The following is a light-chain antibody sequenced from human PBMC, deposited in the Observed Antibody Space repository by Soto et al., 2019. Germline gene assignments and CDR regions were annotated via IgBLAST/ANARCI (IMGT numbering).Light chain of an antibody. CDR3: SSYTSSTTIGV. Sequence: SVLTQPGSVSGSTGQSVTISCTGTNSDVGGYNYVSWYQQHPGKAPKLMIYEVSHRPSGVSNRFSGSRSGNTASLTISGLQAEDEADYYCSSYTSSTTIGVFGGGTKLTVL. J-gene: IGLJ3*02. V-gene: IGLV2-14*01. CDR2: EVS. CDR1: NSDVGGYNY.